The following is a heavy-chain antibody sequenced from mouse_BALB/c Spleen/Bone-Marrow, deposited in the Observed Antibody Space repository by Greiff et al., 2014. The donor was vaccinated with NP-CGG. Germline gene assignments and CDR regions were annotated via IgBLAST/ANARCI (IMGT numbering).Heavy chain of an antibody. CDR1: GYTFTSYW. J-gene: IGHJ3*01. CDR3: TRDGSPFAY. V-gene: IGHV1-69*02. CDR2: IYPSDSYT. Sequence: VQLQQSGAELVRPGASVKLSCKASGYTFTSYWINWVKQRPGQGLEWIGNIYPSDSYTNYNQKFKDEATLTVDKSSSTAYMQLSSPTSEYSAVYYCTRDGSPFAYWGQGTLVTVSA. D-gene: IGHD2-3*01.